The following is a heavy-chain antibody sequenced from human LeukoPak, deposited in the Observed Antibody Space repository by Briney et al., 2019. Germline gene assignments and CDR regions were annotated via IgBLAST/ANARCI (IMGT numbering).Heavy chain of an antibody. Sequence: SVKVSCKASGGTLSSYAISWVRQAPGQGLEWMGGIIPIFGTANYAQKFQGRVTITADESTSTAYMELSSLRSEDTAVYYCASAPSVHYYYYYMDVWGKGTTVTVSS. J-gene: IGHJ6*03. CDR1: GGTLSSYA. CDR3: ASAPSVHYYYYYMDV. V-gene: IGHV1-69*13. CDR2: IIPIFGTA.